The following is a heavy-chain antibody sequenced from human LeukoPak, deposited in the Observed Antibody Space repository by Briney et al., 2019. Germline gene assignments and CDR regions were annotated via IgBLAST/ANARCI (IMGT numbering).Heavy chain of an antibody. J-gene: IGHJ4*02. Sequence: SETLSLTCTVSGGSISSGDYYWSWIRQPPGKGLEWIGYIYYSGSTYYNPSLKSRVTISVDTSKNQFSLKLSSVTAADTAVYYCARHGGYYYDSSGYPEDGYFDYWGQGTLVTVSS. CDR1: GGSISSGDYY. V-gene: IGHV4-30-4*01. D-gene: IGHD3-22*01. CDR2: IYYSGST. CDR3: ARHGGYYYDSSGYPEDGYFDY.